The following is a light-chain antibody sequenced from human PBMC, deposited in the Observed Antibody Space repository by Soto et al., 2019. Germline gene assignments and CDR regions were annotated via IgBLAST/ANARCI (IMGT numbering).Light chain of an antibody. CDR3: QQRGDWPPIT. V-gene: IGKV3-11*01. J-gene: IGKJ5*01. CDR1: QSVSTF. CDR2: NAS. Sequence: EIVLTQSPATLSLPPGARALLSCRARQSVSTFLAWFQQKPGQPPRLLIYNASNRTTGIPARFSGSGSGTDFTLTISSLEPEDFAVYYCQQRGDWPPITFGQGTRLEIK.